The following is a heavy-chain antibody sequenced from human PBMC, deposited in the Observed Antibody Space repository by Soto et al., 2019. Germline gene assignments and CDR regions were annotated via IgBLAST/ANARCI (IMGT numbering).Heavy chain of an antibody. D-gene: IGHD5-12*01. CDR3: ARLGYSGYDYYYGMDV. Sequence: SETLSLTCTVSGGSISSYYWSWIRQPPGKGLEWIGYIYYSGRTNYNPSLKSRVTISVDTSKNQFSLKLSSVTAADTAVYYCARLGYSGYDYYYGMDVWGQGTTVTVSS. CDR2: IYYSGRT. V-gene: IGHV4-59*08. J-gene: IGHJ6*02. CDR1: GGSISSYY.